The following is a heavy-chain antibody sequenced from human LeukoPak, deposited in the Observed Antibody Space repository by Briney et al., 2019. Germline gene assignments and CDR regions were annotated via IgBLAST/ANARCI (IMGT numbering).Heavy chain of an antibody. Sequence: SETLSLTCTVSGGSISSSSYYWGWIRQPPGKGLEWIGYIYYSGSTNYNPSLKSRVTISVDTSKNQFSLKLSSVTAADTAVYYCARASSGYFYAFDIWGQGTMVTVSS. J-gene: IGHJ3*02. CDR1: GGSISSSSYY. D-gene: IGHD3-22*01. CDR3: ARASSGYFYAFDI. V-gene: IGHV4-61*05. CDR2: IYYSGST.